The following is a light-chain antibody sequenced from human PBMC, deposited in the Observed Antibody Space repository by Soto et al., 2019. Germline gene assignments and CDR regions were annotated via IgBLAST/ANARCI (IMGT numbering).Light chain of an antibody. CDR3: QQRSNWPPVT. V-gene: IGKV3-11*01. J-gene: IGKJ4*01. CDR2: DAF. CDR1: QSVGSY. Sequence: EIVLTQSPATLSLSPGERATLSRRASQSVGSYLAWYQQKPGQAPRLLIYDAFNRATGIPARFSGSGSGTDFTLTISSLEPEDFAVYYCQQRSNWPPVTFGGGTKVEIK.